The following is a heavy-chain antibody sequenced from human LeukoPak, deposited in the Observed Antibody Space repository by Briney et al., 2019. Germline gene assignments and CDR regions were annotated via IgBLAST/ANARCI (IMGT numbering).Heavy chain of an antibody. CDR1: GGSISSSSYY. Sequence: SETLSLTCTVSGGSISSSSYYWSWIRQPPGKGLEWIGYIYYSGSTNYNPSLKSRVTISVDTSKNQFSLKLSSVTAADTAVYYCARTGHGAFDIWGQGTMVTVSS. V-gene: IGHV4-61*05. J-gene: IGHJ3*02. CDR2: IYYSGST. CDR3: ARTGHGAFDI.